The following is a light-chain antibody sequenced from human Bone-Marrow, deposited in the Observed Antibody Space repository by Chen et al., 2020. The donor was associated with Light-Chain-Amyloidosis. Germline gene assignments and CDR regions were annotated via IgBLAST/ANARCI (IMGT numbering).Light chain of an antibody. CDR2: RDT. V-gene: IGLV3-25*03. CDR1: DLPTKY. CDR3: QSADSSGTYEVI. J-gene: IGLJ2*01. Sequence: SYELTQPPSVSVSPGQTARITCSGDDLPTKYAYWYQQKPGQAPVLVIHRDTERPSGISERFSGSRSGKTPTLTNSGVQAEDAADYHCQSADSSGTYEVIFGGGTKLTVL.